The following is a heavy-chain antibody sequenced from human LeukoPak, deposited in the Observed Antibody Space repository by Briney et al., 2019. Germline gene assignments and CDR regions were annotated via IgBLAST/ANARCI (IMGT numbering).Heavy chain of an antibody. CDR1: GFTFSSYS. Sequence: GGSLRLSCAASGFTFSSYSMNWVRQAPGKGLEWISYISNSGSTIYYADSVKGRFSISRDNAKNSLYLEMNSLRAEDTAVYYCARAYDTDAFDIWGQGTMVTVSS. D-gene: IGHD3-22*01. V-gene: IGHV3-48*01. CDR3: ARAYDTDAFDI. CDR2: ISNSGSTI. J-gene: IGHJ3*02.